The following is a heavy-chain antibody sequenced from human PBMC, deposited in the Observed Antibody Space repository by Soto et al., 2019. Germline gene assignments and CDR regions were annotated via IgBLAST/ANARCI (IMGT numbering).Heavy chain of an antibody. CDR2: IFYNGIT. V-gene: IGHV4-39*02. CDR1: GGSISSISHS. D-gene: IGHD1-1*01. Sequence: ETLSLTCTVSGGSISSISHSWGWIRQSPGQGLEWIGNIFYNGITYYNPSLKSRVTISADTSKNHFSLKLRSVTVADTAVYSCARIVTGTQYYFDFWGQGSLVTSPQ. J-gene: IGHJ4*02. CDR3: ARIVTGTQYYFDF.